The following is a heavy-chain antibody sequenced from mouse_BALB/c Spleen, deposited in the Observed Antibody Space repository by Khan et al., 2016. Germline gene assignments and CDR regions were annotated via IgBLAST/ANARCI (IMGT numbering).Heavy chain of an antibody. J-gene: IGHJ1*01. CDR3: ARKGYDWYDNVYWYFDV. CDR2: INPYNDGT. V-gene: IGHV1S136*01. D-gene: IGHD2-14*01. Sequence: EVQLQESGPELIKPGASVKMSCKASGYTFTSYVMHWVKQKPGQGLEWIGYINPYNDGTKYNEKFKGKATLTSDKSASTAYMELSSLTSEDSAVYYCARKGYDWYDNVYWYFDVWGAGTTVTVSS. CDR1: GYTFTSYV.